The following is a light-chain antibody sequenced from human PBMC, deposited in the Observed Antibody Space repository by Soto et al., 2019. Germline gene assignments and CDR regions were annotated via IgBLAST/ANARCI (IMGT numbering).Light chain of an antibody. CDR2: GAS. Sequence: EIVMTQSPATLSVSPGERATLSCRASQSVSSNLAWYQQKPGQAPRLLIYGASTRATGIPARFSGSGSGTEFTLTISSVQSEDFAVYYCQQYNNWPPSITFGQGTRLEIK. J-gene: IGKJ5*01. CDR1: QSVSSN. CDR3: QQYNNWPPSIT. V-gene: IGKV3-15*01.